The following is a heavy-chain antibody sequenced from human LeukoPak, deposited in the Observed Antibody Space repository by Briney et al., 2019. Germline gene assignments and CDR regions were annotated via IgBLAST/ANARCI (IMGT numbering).Heavy chain of an antibody. CDR3: ARDRLYSSSSEDY. V-gene: IGHV3-53*01. D-gene: IGHD6-6*01. CDR2: IYSGGST. CDR1: GSTMKRMY. J-gene: IGHJ4*02. Sequence: LRLSCGGTGSTMKRMYISVVRLALKKELEWVSVIYSGGSTYYADSVKGRFTISRDNSKNTLYLQTNSLRAEDTAVYYCARDRLYSSSSEDYWGQGTLVTVSS.